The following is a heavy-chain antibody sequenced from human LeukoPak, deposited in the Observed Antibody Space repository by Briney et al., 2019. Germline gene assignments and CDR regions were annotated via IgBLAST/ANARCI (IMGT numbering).Heavy chain of an antibody. CDR3: ALFVSSGQGYYFDY. Sequence: SETLSLTCTVSGGSISSYYWSWIRQPPGKGLEWIGYIYYSGSTNYNPSLKSRVTISVDTSKNQFSLKLSSVTAADTAVYYCALFVSSGQGYYFDYWGQGTLVTVSS. V-gene: IGHV4-59*01. J-gene: IGHJ4*02. CDR2: IYYSGST. CDR1: GGSISSYY. D-gene: IGHD3-22*01.